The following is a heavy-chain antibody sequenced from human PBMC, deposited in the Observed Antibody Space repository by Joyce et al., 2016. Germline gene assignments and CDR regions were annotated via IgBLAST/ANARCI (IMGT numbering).Heavy chain of an antibody. CDR2: RSPDGSKK. Sequence: QVQLVESGGGVAQPGRSLRLSCAASGFTFNRYAMQWGRQTPGTGLEWVAVRSPDGSKKFYSASVKDRFIISRDNSNKMVFVQMNSLRVEDTGVYYCARSPSNSWHTFDSWGQGTLVSVSS. CDR1: GFTFNRYA. V-gene: IGHV3-30-3*01. D-gene: IGHD2-2*01. J-gene: IGHJ4*02. CDR3: ARSPSNSWHTFDS.